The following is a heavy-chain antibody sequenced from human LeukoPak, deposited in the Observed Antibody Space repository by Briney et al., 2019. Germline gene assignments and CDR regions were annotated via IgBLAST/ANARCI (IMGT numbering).Heavy chain of an antibody. J-gene: IGHJ4*02. V-gene: IGHV3-23*01. CDR3: AKDRAYYYDSSGYYGY. CDR1: GFTFSSYA. Sequence: GGSLRLSCAASGFTFSSYAMSWVRQAPGKGLEWVSAISGSSGSTYYADSVKGRFTISRDNSKNTLYLQMNSLRAEDTAVYYCAKDRAYYYDSSGYYGYWGQGTLVTVSS. D-gene: IGHD3-22*01. CDR2: ISGSSGST.